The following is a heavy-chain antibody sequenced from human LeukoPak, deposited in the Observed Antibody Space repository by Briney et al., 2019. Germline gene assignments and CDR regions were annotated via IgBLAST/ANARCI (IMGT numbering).Heavy chain of an antibody. Sequence: PGGSLRLSCAASGFTFDDYGMSWVRQAPGKGLEWVSGINWNGGSTGYADSVKGRFTISRDNAKNSLYLQMNSLRAEDTALYYCARDKEYSSSWYYYYYMDVWGKGTTVTVSS. CDR1: GFTFDDYG. J-gene: IGHJ6*03. CDR3: ARDKEYSSSWYYYYYMDV. CDR2: INWNGGST. V-gene: IGHV3-20*04. D-gene: IGHD6-13*01.